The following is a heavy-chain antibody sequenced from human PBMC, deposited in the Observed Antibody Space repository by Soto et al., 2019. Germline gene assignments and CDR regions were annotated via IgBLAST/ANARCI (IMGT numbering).Heavy chain of an antibody. J-gene: IGHJ5*02. D-gene: IGHD6-13*01. CDR2: ISSSSSTI. CDR3: ARHPERIAQIGWFDP. CDR1: GFTFSSYS. Sequence: EVQLVESGGGLVQPGGSLRLSCAASGFTFSSYSMNWVRQAPWKGLEWVSYISSSSSTIYYADSVKGRLTIARDNAKNSLYLQMTSRRAEDTAVYYCARHPERIAQIGWFDPWGQGTLVTVSS. V-gene: IGHV3-48*01.